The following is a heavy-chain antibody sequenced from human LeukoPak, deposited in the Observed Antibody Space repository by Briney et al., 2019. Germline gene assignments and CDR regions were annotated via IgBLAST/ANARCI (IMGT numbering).Heavy chain of an antibody. CDR1: GGSISSYY. CDR2: IDYSGST. Sequence: PSETLSLTCTVSGGSISSYYWSWIRQPPGKGLEWIGYIDYSGSTTYSPSLKSRVTMSVDTSKNQFSLKLSSVTAAGTAVYYCARHGGSYSFDYWGQGTLVTVSS. CDR3: ARHGGSYSFDY. V-gene: IGHV4-59*08. J-gene: IGHJ4*02. D-gene: IGHD1-26*01.